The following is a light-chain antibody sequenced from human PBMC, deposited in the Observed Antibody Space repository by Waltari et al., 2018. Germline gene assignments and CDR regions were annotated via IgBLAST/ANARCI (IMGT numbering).Light chain of an antibody. Sequence: QSALTQPGSMSGSPGQSITISCTGTSSDVGAYDSVNWYQQHPGKAPKLMIHSVYSRPSGMSNRFSGSKSGNTASLTISGLQAEDEADYFCSSYAGNNILVFGGGTEVTVL. CDR1: SSDVGAYDS. J-gene: IGLJ2*01. CDR2: SVY. CDR3: SSYAGNNILV. V-gene: IGLV2-14*03.